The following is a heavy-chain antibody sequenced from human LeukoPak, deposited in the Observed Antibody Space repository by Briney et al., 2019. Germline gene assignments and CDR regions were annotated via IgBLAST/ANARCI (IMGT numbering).Heavy chain of an antibody. V-gene: IGHV3-23*01. J-gene: IGHJ3*02. D-gene: IGHD3-9*01. CDR3: AKGITYYDILTGSYAPSGAFDI. CDR1: GFTFSNYD. Sequence: GGSLRLSCAASGFTFSNYDMSWVRQAPGKGLEWVSAISGSGGSTYYADSVKGRFTISRDNSKNTLYLQMNSLRAEDTAVYYCAKGITYYDILTGSYAPSGAFDIWGQGTMVTVSS. CDR2: ISGSGGST.